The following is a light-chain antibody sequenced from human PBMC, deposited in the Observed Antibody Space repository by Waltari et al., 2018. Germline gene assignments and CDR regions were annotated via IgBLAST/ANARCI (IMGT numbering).Light chain of an antibody. Sequence: DIEMTQSPATLSSSLVDRVTLSCRASQSVSSALAWYQQKPGQAPRLLIYGASNRATGIPDRFSGSGSGTDFSLTISRLEPEDFAVYYCQHYERLPVTFGQGTMVEIK. CDR3: QHYERLPVT. CDR2: GAS. J-gene: IGKJ1*01. CDR1: QSVSSA. V-gene: IGKV3-20*01.